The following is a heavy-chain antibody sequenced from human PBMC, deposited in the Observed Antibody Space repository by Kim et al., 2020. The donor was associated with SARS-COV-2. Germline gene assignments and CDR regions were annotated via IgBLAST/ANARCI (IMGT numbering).Heavy chain of an antibody. V-gene: IGHV3-49*04. J-gene: IGHJ4*02. CDR1: GFTFGDYA. D-gene: IGHD3-22*01. CDR3: SRKPSAFYDNSDPD. CDR2: IRAKVYGGTT. Sequence: GGSLRLSCATSGFTFGDYAMTWVRQAPGKGLEWVGFIRAKVYGGTTEYAASVKGRFIISSDDSKGIAYLQMNSLKTEDTALYYCSRKPSAFYDNSDPDWGQGTLVTVSS.